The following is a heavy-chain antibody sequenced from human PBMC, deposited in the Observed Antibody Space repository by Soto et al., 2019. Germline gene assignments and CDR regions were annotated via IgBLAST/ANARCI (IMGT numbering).Heavy chain of an antibody. CDR3: ARRFGYSARYDSYYLGV. CDR1: GYTFTSYG. V-gene: IGHV1-18*01. J-gene: IGHJ6*03. CDR2: ISIYNGNT. D-gene: IGHD6-13*01. Sequence: QIQLVQSGGEVKKPGASVKVSCKASGYTFTSYGISWVRQAPGQGLEWMGWISIYNGNTNYAETVPGGFTMRTVAAARTPCMELGSLRSDVTAVYYCARRFGYSARYDSYYLGVWGKGNPVTVSS.